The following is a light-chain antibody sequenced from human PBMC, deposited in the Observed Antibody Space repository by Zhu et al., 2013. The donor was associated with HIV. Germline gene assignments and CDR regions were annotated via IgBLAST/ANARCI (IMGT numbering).Light chain of an antibody. V-gene: IGKV1-5*03. CDR3: QQTYSFPXT. Sequence: DIQMTQSPSTLSASVGDRVTITCRASQSISTSLAWYQQKPGKAPKLLIYKASSLESGVPSRFGGSGSGTDFTLIISSLQPEDLATYYCQQTYSFPXTFGGGTTVQI. J-gene: IGKJ4*01. CDR1: QSISTS. CDR2: KAS.